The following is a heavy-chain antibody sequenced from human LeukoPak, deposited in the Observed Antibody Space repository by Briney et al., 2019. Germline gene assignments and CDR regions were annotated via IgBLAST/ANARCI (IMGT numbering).Heavy chain of an antibody. J-gene: IGHJ6*02. Sequence: SQTLSLTCAISGDSVSSNSAAWNWIRQSPSRGLEWLGRTYYRSKWYNDYAVSVKSRIAINPDTSKNQFSLQLNSVTPEDTAVYYCARDSIAAAAYYYGMDVWGQGTTVTVSS. V-gene: IGHV6-1*01. D-gene: IGHD6-13*01. CDR1: GDSVSSNSAA. CDR2: TYYRSKWYN. CDR3: ARDSIAAAAYYYGMDV.